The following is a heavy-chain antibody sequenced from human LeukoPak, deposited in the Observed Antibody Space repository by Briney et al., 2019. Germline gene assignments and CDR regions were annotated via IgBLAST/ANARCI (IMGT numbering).Heavy chain of an antibody. CDR3: ARDMRGYSDDASFISFDI. CDR1: GGSFSGYY. Sequence: PSETLSLTCAVYGGSFSGYYWSWIRQPPGKGLEWIGEINHSGSTNYNPSLKSRVTISVDTSKNQFSLKLSSVTAADTAIYYCARDMRGYSDDASFISFDIWGRGTVVTVSS. J-gene: IGHJ3*02. CDR2: INHSGST. V-gene: IGHV4-34*01. D-gene: IGHD3-22*01.